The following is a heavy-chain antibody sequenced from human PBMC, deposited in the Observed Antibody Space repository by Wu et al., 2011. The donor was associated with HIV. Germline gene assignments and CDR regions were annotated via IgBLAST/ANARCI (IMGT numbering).Heavy chain of an antibody. V-gene: IGHV1-69*05. CDR1: GGTFSSYG. J-gene: IGHJ4*02. D-gene: IGHD5-12*01. CDR3: ARAARVLSHLGGGYDYFDY. CDR2: IIPMFGTA. Sequence: QVQLVQSGAEVKKPGSSVKVSCKASGGTFSSYGISWVRQAPGQGLEWMGGIIPMFGTAKYAQKFQGRVTITTDESTSTAYMELSSLRSEDTAVYYCARAARVLSHLGGGYDYFDYWGQGTLVTGLL.